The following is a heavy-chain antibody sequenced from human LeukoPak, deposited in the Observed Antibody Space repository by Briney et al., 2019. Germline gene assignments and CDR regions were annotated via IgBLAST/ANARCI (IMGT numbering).Heavy chain of an antibody. CDR2: INPSGGST. V-gene: IGHV1-46*01. Sequence: ASVKVSCKASGYTFTSYYMHWVRQAPGQGLEWMGIINPSGGSTSYAQKFQGRVTMTRDTSTSTVYMELSSLRSEDTAVYYCARDGWRITMVRGAKNYYYMDVWGKGTTVTISS. D-gene: IGHD3-10*01. CDR3: ARDGWRITMVRGAKNYYYMDV. J-gene: IGHJ6*03. CDR1: GYTFTSYY.